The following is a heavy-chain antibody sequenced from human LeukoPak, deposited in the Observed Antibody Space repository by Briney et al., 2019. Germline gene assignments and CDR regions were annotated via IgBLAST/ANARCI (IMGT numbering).Heavy chain of an antibody. CDR1: GGTFSSYA. CDR3: ARATMRGFLDRFDP. Sequence: SSVKVSCKASGGTFSSYAISWVRQAPGQGLEWMGGIIPIFGTANYTQKFQGRVTITADEPTSKAYMELSSLRSEDTAVYYCARATMRGFLDRFDPWGQGTLVTVSS. J-gene: IGHJ5*02. CDR2: IIPIFGTA. V-gene: IGHV1-69*01. D-gene: IGHD3-3*01.